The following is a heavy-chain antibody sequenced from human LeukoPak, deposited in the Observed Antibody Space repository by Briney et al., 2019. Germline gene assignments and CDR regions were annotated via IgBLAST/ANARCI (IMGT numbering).Heavy chain of an antibody. V-gene: IGHV4-59*01. CDR1: GVSISSYY. Sequence: PSETLSLTCTVSGVSISSYYWSWIRQPPGKGLEWIGYIYYSGSTNYNPSLKSRVTISVDTSKNQFSLKLSSVTAADTAVYYCARVSAVAKFDPWGQETLVTVSS. CDR3: ARVSAVAKFDP. D-gene: IGHD6-19*01. CDR2: IYYSGST. J-gene: IGHJ5*02.